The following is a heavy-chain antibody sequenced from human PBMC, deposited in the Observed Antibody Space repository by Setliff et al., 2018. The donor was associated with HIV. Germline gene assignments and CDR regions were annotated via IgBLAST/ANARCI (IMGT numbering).Heavy chain of an antibody. D-gene: IGHD2-2*01. J-gene: IGHJ6*02. Sequence: KPSETLSLTCTVYGGSLTNYYWTWIRQSPGKGLEWIGEIVDSGSATYNPSLQSRVSISLDTSKNQFSLKLSSVTAADTAVYYCAKDQGCSRTSCYGNYYYGMDVWGQGTTVTVSS. CDR2: IVDSGSA. CDR1: GGSLTNYY. CDR3: AKDQGCSRTSCYGNYYYGMDV. V-gene: IGHV4-59*12.